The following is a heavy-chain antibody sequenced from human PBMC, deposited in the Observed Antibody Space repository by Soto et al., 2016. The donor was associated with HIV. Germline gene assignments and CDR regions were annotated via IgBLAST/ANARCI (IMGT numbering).Heavy chain of an antibody. CDR3: ARGGSSWSYYYGMDV. D-gene: IGHD6-13*01. V-gene: IGHV3-74*01. J-gene: IGHJ6*01. CDR1: EFTFSNYW. Sequence: EVQLVESGGGIVQPGGSLRLSCAASEFTFSNYWMHWVRQAPGKGLVWVSRINGDGSSATYADPVKGRFTISRDNGKNTLFLQMNSLRAEDTAVYYCARGGSSWSYYYGMDVWGQGTTVIVSS. CDR2: INGDGSSA.